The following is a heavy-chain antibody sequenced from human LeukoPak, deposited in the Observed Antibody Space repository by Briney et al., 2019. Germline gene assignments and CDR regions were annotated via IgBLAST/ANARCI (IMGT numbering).Heavy chain of an antibody. D-gene: IGHD3-22*01. V-gene: IGHV4-59*01. Sequence: PSETLSLTCTVSGGSISSYYWSWIRQPPGKGLEWIGYIYYSGSTNYNPSLKSRVTISVDTSKNQFSLKLSSVTAADTAVYYCAKDPHYDSSGYYLLFDYWGQGTLVTVSS. CDR2: IYYSGST. J-gene: IGHJ4*02. CDR3: AKDPHYDSSGYYLLFDY. CDR1: GGSISSYY.